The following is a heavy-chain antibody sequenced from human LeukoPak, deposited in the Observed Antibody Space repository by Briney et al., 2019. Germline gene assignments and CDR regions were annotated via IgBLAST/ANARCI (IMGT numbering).Heavy chain of an antibody. CDR2: VYYSGTT. CDR3: TVVVSATVGLFDS. V-gene: IGHV4-39*01. Sequence: SETLSLTCNVSGGSISGDYYYWGWIRQPPGKGLEWIGTVYYSGTTYFNPSLKSRVIMSVDPSKNQTSLRLRSVTAADTAVYYCTVVVSATVGLFDSWGQGTLVTVSS. D-gene: IGHD2-15*01. CDR1: GGSISGDYYY. J-gene: IGHJ4*02.